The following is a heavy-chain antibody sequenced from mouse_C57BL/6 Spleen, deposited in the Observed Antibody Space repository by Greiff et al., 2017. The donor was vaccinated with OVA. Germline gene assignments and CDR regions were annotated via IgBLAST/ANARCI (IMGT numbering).Heavy chain of an antibody. CDR3: ARLITTEAEFDY. D-gene: IGHD1-1*01. J-gene: IGHJ2*01. Sequence: VQLQQSGPELVKPGASVKISCKASGYAFSSSWMNWVKQRPGKGLEWIGRIYPGDGDTNYNGKFKGKATLTADKNSSTAYLQLSSMTSEDSAVSVCARLITTEAEFDYWGQGTTLTVSS. V-gene: IGHV1-82*01. CDR1: GYAFSSSW. CDR2: IYPGDGDT.